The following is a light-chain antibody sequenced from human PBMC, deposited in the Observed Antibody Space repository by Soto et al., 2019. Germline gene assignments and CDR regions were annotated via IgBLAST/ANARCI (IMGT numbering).Light chain of an antibody. Sequence: EIVMTQSPATLSVSPGERATLSCRASQSVSSNLAWYQQKPGQAPRLLIYGASTRATGIPARFSGSGSGTEFTLTISRLPSEDFAVYYCQQYNSWPPGTFGQGTKVEIK. V-gene: IGKV3-15*01. CDR2: GAS. CDR1: QSVSSN. CDR3: QQYNSWPPGT. J-gene: IGKJ1*01.